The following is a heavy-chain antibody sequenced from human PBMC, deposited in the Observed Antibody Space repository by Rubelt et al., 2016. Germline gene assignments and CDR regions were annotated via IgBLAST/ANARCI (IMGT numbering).Heavy chain of an antibody. CDR1: GGSISSYY. CDR3: ARGRTMVYAMSSNWFDP. CDR2: IYYSGST. Sequence: QVQLQESGPGLVKPSETLSLTCAVSGGSISSYYWSWIRQPPGKGLEWIGYIYYSGSTNYNPSLKSRVTISVDTSKNQFSLKLSSVTAADTAVYYCARGRTMVYAMSSNWFDPWGQGTLVTVSS. D-gene: IGHD2-8*01. J-gene: IGHJ5*02. V-gene: IGHV4-59*08.